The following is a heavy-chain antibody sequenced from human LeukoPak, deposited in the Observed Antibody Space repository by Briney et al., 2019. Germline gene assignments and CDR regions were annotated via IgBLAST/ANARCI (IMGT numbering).Heavy chain of an antibody. CDR3: ARLEAVAGTKGAFDI. V-gene: IGHV4-39*01. CDR2: TYYSGST. Sequence: SETLSLTCTVSGGSISSSSYYWGWIRQPPGKGLEWIGSTYYSGSTYYNPSLKSRVTISVDTSKNQFSLKLSSVTAADTAVYYCARLEAVAGTKGAFDIWGQGTMVTVSS. D-gene: IGHD6-19*01. CDR1: GGSISSSSYY. J-gene: IGHJ3*02.